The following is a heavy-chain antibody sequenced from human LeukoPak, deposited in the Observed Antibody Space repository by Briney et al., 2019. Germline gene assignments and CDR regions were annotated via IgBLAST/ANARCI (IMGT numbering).Heavy chain of an antibody. Sequence: PSETLSLTCAVSGYSISSGYQWAWIRQSPGKGLEWIGSIYHSGGAHYNPSLKSRVTISVETSKNQFSLKMSSVNAADTGVYYCARDPRWLTPDCTSTSCYENYFDPWGQGTLVTVSS. CDR2: IYHSGGA. CDR1: GYSISSGYQ. D-gene: IGHD2-2*01. V-gene: IGHV4-38-2*02. CDR3: ARDPRWLTPDCTSTSCYENYFDP. J-gene: IGHJ5*02.